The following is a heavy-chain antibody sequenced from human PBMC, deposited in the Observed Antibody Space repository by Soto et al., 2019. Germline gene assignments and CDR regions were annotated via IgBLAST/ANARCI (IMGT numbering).Heavy chain of an antibody. CDR2: IKSKTDGGTT. CDR3: TTGGWNDAVVWGRWAFDI. J-gene: IGHJ3*02. Sequence: EVQLVESGGGLVKPGGSLRLSCAASGFTFSNAWMNWVRQAPGKGLEWVGRIKSKTDGGTTDYAAPVKGRFTISRDDSKNTLYLQMNSLKTEDTAVYYCTTGGWNDAVVWGRWAFDIWGQGTMVTVSS. D-gene: IGHD1-1*01. V-gene: IGHV3-15*07. CDR1: GFTFSNAW.